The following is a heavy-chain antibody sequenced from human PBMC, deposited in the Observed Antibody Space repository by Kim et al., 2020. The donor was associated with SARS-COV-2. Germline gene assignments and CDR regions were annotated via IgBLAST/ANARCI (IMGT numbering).Heavy chain of an antibody. CDR3: ARGTMYSSYYYYYGMDV. D-gene: IGHD6-13*01. CDR2: IIPIFGTA. V-gene: IGHV1-69*13. CDR1: GGTFSSYA. Sequence: SVKVSCKASGGTFSSYAISWVRQAPGQGLEWMGGIIPIFGTANYAQKFQGRVTITADESTSTAYMELSSLRSEDTAVYYCARGTMYSSYYYYYGMDVWGQGTTVTVSS. J-gene: IGHJ6*02.